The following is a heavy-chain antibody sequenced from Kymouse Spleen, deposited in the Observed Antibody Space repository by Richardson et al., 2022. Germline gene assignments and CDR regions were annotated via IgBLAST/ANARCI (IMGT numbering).Heavy chain of an antibody. D-gene: IGHD6-19*01. CDR3: AKDGQQWLVPFDY. CDR2: ISYDGSNK. V-gene: IGHV3-30*18. CDR1: GFTFSSYG. Sequence: QVQLVESGGGVVQPGRSLRLSCAASGFTFSSYGMHWVRQAPGKGLEWVAVISYDGSNKYYADSVKGRFTISRDNSKNTLYLQMNSLRAEDTAVYYCAKDGQQWLVPFDYWGQGTLVTVSS. J-gene: IGHJ4*02.